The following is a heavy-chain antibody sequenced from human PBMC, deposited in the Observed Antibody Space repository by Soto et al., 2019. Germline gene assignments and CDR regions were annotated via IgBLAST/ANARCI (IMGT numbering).Heavy chain of an antibody. Sequence: PSETLCLTCTVSGCSLNSSCVYWGWIPPPPGKLLEGIGSIYYSGSTYYNPSLKSRVTISVDTSKNQFSLKLTSVTATDTAVYYCARHGDVDSNSWSLTYNWFDPWGQGTLVTLSS. J-gene: IGHJ5*02. V-gene: IGHV4-39*01. CDR3: ARHGDVDSNSWSLTYNWFDP. CDR1: GCSLNSSCVY. CDR2: IYYSGST. D-gene: IGHD6-13*01.